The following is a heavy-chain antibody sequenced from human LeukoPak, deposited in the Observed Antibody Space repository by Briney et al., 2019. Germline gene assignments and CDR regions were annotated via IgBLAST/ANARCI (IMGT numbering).Heavy chain of an antibody. D-gene: IGHD3-10*01. Sequence: ASVKVSCKTSGYTFTNYDINWVRQAPGQGLEWMGWINPNSGGTNYAQKFQGWVTMTRDTSISTAYMELSRLRSDDTAVYYCARDLDQYNGRFGGFGHDFWGQGTLVTVSS. V-gene: IGHV1-2*04. CDR1: GYTFTNYD. CDR3: ARDLDQYNGRFGGFGHDF. CDR2: INPNSGGT. J-gene: IGHJ4*02.